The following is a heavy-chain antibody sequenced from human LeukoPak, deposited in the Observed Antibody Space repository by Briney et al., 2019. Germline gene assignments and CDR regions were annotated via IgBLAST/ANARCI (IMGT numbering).Heavy chain of an antibody. Sequence: PSETLSLTCTVSGASISSSCWSWIRQPPGKGLEWIGYIYTSGSTSVNPSLKSRVTISVDTSKNQFSLQLTSVTAADTAVYYCAISPYNWNYLYWGQGTLVIVSS. CDR3: AISPYNWNYLY. D-gene: IGHD1-7*01. J-gene: IGHJ4*02. V-gene: IGHV4-4*09. CDR2: IYTSGST. CDR1: GASISSSC.